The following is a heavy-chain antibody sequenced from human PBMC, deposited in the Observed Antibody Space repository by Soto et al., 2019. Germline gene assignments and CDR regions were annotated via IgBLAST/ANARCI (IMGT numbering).Heavy chain of an antibody. Sequence: ASVKVSCKASGYTFTSYGISWVRPAPGQGLEWMGWISAYNGNTNYAQKLQGRVTMTTDTSTSTAYMELRSLRSDDTAVYYCASGDLGYCSSTSCRAYYYMDVWGKGTTVTVSS. CDR2: ISAYNGNT. V-gene: IGHV1-18*01. CDR3: ASGDLGYCSSTSCRAYYYMDV. J-gene: IGHJ6*03. CDR1: GYTFTSYG. D-gene: IGHD2-2*01.